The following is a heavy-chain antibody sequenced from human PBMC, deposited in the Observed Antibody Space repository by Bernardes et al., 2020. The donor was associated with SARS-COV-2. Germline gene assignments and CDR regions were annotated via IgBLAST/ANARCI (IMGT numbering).Heavy chain of an antibody. CDR1: GFMFNNHA. CDR2: ISGSGGDT. V-gene: IGHV3-23*01. D-gene: IGHD1-26*01. Sequence: VWSLSLSCAASGFMFNNHAMSWVRQTPGKALEWVSGISGSGGDTFYTDSVKGRFTISRDNSKNMLYLQMNSLRVDDAATYYCAKEWDYFDYWGQGTRVIVSS. J-gene: IGHJ4*02. CDR3: AKEWDYFDY.